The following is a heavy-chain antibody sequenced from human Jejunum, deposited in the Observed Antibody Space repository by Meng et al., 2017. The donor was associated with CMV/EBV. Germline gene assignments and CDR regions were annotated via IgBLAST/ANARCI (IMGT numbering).Heavy chain of an antibody. V-gene: IGHV3-74*01. CDR1: AFTFSDYW. CDR3: ARGYISGGLDI. CDR2: INSDGSST. Sequence: VASAFTFSDYWMHWVRQAPGKGLVWVSRINSDGSSTSYADSVKGRFTISRDNAKNTLYVQMNSLRAEDTAVYYCARGYISGGLDIWGPGTMVTVSS. J-gene: IGHJ3*02. D-gene: IGHD1-14*01.